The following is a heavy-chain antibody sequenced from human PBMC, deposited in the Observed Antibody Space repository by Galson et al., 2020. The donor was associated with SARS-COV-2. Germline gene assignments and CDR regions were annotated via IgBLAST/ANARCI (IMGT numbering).Heavy chain of an antibody. CDR3: ARREQYCTSTSCRGYFDL. J-gene: IGHJ2*01. CDR2: IHYSGNT. Sequence: SETLSLTRTVSGGSISSYYWTWIRQPPGKGLEWIGYIHYSGNTNYNPSLKSRVTISVDTSKNQFSLKLNSVTAADTAVYYCARREQYCTSTSCRGYFDLWGRGTLVTVSS. CDR1: GGSISSYY. V-gene: IGHV4-59*08. D-gene: IGHD2-2*01.